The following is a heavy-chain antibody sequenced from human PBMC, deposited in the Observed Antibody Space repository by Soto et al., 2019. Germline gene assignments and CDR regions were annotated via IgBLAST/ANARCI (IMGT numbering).Heavy chain of an antibody. Sequence: QVQLQESDPGLVKPSGTLSLTCAVSGGSISSGNWWTWIRQAPGKGLEWIGEIYHSGNTNYDPSLRSRVTISVDKSKNLFSLNLKSVTAADTAVYYCARLRAAPNDAFDFWGQGTMVTVSS. CDR1: GGSISSGNW. D-gene: IGHD2-15*01. V-gene: IGHV4-4*02. CDR3: ARLRAAPNDAFDF. CDR2: IYHSGNT. J-gene: IGHJ3*01.